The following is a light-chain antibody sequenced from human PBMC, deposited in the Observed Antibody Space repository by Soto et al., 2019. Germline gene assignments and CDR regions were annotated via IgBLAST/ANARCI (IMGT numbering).Light chain of an antibody. CDR3: QVWDSSTARV. J-gene: IGLJ3*02. V-gene: IGLV3-9*01. CDR2: RDS. CDR1: NIGSKN. Sequence: SYELTQPLSVSVALGQTARITCGGNNIGSKNVHWYQQKPGQAPVLVIYRDSNRPAGIPERFSGSNSGNTANLTISRDQAGDESDYYCQVWDSSTARVFGGGTKLTVL.